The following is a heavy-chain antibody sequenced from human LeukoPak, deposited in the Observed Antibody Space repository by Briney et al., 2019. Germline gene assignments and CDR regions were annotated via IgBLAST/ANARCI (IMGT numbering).Heavy chain of an antibody. V-gene: IGHV3-30*02. J-gene: IGHJ4*02. CDR2: IRFDGSNK. Sequence: PGGSLRLSCAASGFRFSSYGMHWVRQAPGKGLEWVAFIRFDGSNKYYADSVKGRFTISRDISKNTLYLQMNSLRAEDTAVYYCAKGYYYHSSGYPSPFDYWGQGTLVTVSS. CDR3: AKGYYYHSSGYPSPFDY. CDR1: GFRFSSYG. D-gene: IGHD3-22*01.